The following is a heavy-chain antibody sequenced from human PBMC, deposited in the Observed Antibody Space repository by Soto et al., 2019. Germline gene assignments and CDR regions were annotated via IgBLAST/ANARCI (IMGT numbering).Heavy chain of an antibody. Sequence: PSETLSLTCIVSGGSISSSSYSWAWIRQPPGKGLEWIGTMYYGVNTYYNPSLESRVTISVDTPKNQFSLRLTSVTASDTAVYYCARPDSSSWAAPFGSWGQGTLVTVSS. D-gene: IGHD6-13*01. CDR1: GGSISSSSYS. CDR2: MYYGVNT. CDR3: ARPDSSSWAAPFGS. V-gene: IGHV4-39*01. J-gene: IGHJ4*02.